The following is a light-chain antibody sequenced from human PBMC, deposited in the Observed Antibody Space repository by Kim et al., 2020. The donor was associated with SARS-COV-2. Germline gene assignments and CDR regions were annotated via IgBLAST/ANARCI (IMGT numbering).Light chain of an antibody. CDR2: DVS. CDR1: SSLVGDYNY. Sequence: GQSITISCTGTSSLVGDYNYVSWYQQHPDKGPKLIIYDVSDRPSGVSTHFSGSRSGNTASLTISGLQAADEADYYCTSYTGADTVVFGGGTKLTVL. V-gene: IGLV2-14*03. CDR3: TSYTGADTVV. J-gene: IGLJ2*01.